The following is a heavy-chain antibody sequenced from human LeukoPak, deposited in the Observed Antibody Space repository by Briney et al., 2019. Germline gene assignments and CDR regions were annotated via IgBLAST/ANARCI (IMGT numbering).Heavy chain of an antibody. CDR3: VRAENGMDV. CDR1: GFIVSSRY. V-gene: IGHV3-53*01. CDR2: IYSGVGT. J-gene: IGHJ6*02. Sequence: GGSLRLFCAASGFIVSSRYMSWVRQAPGKGLEWVSAIYSGVGTNYADSVKGRFTISRDNSRNTLYLQMNSLRAEDTAVYYCVRAENGMDVWGRGTAVTVS.